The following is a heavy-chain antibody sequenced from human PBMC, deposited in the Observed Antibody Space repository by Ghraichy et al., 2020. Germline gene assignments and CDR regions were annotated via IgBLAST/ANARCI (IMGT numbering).Heavy chain of an antibody. V-gene: IGHV4-59*01. CDR1: GGSISSYY. CDR2: IYYSGST. Sequence: SETLSLTCTVSGGSISSYYWSWIRQPPGKGLEWIGYIYYSGSTNYNPYLKSRVTISVETSKNQFSLKLSSVTAADTAVYYCAREKDYDSSAKGYNNWFDPWGQGTLVTVSS. J-gene: IGHJ5*02. D-gene: IGHD3-22*01. CDR3: AREKDYDSSAKGYNNWFDP.